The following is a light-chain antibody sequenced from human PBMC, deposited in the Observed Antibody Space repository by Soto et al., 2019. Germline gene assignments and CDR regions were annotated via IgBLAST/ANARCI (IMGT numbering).Light chain of an antibody. CDR1: SCSIASNY. V-gene: IGLV6-57*02. Sequence: NFMLTQPHSVSEAPGKTVTISCTGSSCSIASNYVQWYQQLPGSAPTTVIYEDNQRPSGVPDRFSGSIDSSSNSASLTISGLKTEDEADYYCQSYDSSNHVVFGGGTKVTVL. J-gene: IGLJ2*01. CDR2: EDN. CDR3: QSYDSSNHVV.